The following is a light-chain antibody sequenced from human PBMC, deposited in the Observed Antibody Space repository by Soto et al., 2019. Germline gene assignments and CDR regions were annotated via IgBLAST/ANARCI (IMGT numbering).Light chain of an antibody. CDR3: CSYAGGYTYV. J-gene: IGLJ1*01. CDR2: DVN. V-gene: IGLV2-11*01. CDR1: SSDVGGYNY. Sequence: QSALTQPRSVSGSPGQSVTIPCAGTSSDVGGYNYVSWYQHHPGKAPKLIIYDVNKRPSGVPDRFSGSKSGNTASLTISGLQAEDEADYYCCSYAGGYTYVFGTGTKLTVL.